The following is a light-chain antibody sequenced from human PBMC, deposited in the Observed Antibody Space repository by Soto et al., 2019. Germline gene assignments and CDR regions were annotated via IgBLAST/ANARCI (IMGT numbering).Light chain of an antibody. J-gene: IGKJ1*01. CDR3: QHYGGLWT. CDR1: ESISNR. CDR2: DAS. Sequence: DIQMTQSPSILAASVGDRVTITCRASESISNRLAWYQQKPGKAPKVLIYDASTLESGVPPRFGGSGSGTEFVLSINNLQPDDFATYWCQHYGGLWTFGQGTKV. V-gene: IGKV1-5*01.